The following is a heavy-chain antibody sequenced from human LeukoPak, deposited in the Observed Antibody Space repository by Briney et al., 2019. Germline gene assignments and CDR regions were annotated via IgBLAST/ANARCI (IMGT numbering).Heavy chain of an antibody. Sequence: PGGSLRLSCAASGFTFSSYGMHWVRQAPGKGLEWVAFIRYDGSNKYYADSVKGRFTISRDNSKNTLYLQMNSLRAEDTAVYYCAKGLHTTTGIASSSWGIWGQGTLVTVSS. CDR1: GFTFSSYG. CDR3: AKGLHTTTGIASSSWGI. D-gene: IGHD6-13*01. J-gene: IGHJ4*02. V-gene: IGHV3-30*02. CDR2: IRYDGSNK.